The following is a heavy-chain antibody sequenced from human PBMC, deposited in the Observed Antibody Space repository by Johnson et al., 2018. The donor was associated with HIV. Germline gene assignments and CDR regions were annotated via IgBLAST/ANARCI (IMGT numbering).Heavy chain of an antibody. D-gene: IGHD3-9*01. V-gene: IGHV3-66*03. CDR2: SYCGDSP. CDR1: GFTVISNY. CDR3: AKDPPGVDDIHAFDI. J-gene: IGHJ3*02. Sequence: VLLVESGGGLIQPGWSLRLSCAASGFTVISNYMSWVRQAPGTGLEWVSLSYCGDSPYYADSLQGRFTISRDKSKNTLYLQMNSLRAEDTAVYYCAKDPPGVDDIHAFDIWGQGTMVTVSS.